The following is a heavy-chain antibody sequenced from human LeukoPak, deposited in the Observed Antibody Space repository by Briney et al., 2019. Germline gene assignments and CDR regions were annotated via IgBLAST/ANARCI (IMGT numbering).Heavy chain of an antibody. V-gene: IGHV4-39*07. CDR3: ARETHSDYFDY. J-gene: IGHJ4*02. CDR2: IYYSGST. D-gene: IGHD4-23*01. CDR1: GGSISSSSYY. Sequence: PSETLSLTCTVSGGSISSSSYYWGWIRQPPGKGLEWIGSIYYSGSTYYNPSLKSRVTISVDTSKNQFSLKLSSVTAADTAVYYCARETHSDYFDYWGQGTLVTVSS.